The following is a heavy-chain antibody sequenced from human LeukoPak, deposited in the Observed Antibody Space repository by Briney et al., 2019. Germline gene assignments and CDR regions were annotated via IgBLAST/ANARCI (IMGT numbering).Heavy chain of an antibody. J-gene: IGHJ4*02. CDR1: GGSIISYY. Sequence: PSETLSLTCTVSGGSIISYYGSWIRQPAGKGLEWIGRIYTSGSTNYNPSLKSRVTMPVDTSKNQLYLKLSSVTAADTAVYYCVGGVRLREPYFDYWGQGTLVTVSS. CDR3: VGGVRLREPYFDY. D-gene: IGHD3-16*01. CDR2: IYTSGST. V-gene: IGHV4-4*07.